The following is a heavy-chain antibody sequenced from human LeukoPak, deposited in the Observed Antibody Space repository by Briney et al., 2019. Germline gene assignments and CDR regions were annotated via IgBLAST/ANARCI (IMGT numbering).Heavy chain of an antibody. CDR3: ARDLEQWLAGYYFDY. D-gene: IGHD6-19*01. J-gene: IGHJ4*02. CDR2: INPNSGGT. Sequence: ASVKVSCKASGYTFTGYYMHWVRQAPGQGLEWMGWINPNSGGTNYAQKFQGRVTMTRDTSISTAYMELSRLRSDDTVVYYCARDLEQWLAGYYFDYWGQGTLVTVSS. V-gene: IGHV1-2*02. CDR1: GYTFTGYY.